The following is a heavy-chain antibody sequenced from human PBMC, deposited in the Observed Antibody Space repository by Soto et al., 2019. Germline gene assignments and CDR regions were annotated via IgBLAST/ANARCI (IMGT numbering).Heavy chain of an antibody. D-gene: IGHD2-21*01. V-gene: IGHV1-46*01. CDR3: AKEGAIPGEVDA. Sequence: HLAQSGPEVKRPGASVKISCKASGFIFTDWFMHWVRQAPGQGPEWMGIIKTCGGNSIYSQKFQDRVTMTRDTSTSTLYVELSSLTSADTAVYYCAKEGAIPGEVDAWGQGTLVTVSS. CDR2: IKTCGGNS. J-gene: IGHJ1*01. CDR1: GFIFTDWF.